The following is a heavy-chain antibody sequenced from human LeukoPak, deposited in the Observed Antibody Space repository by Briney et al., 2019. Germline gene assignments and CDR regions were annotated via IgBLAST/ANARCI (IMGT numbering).Heavy chain of an antibody. J-gene: IGHJ5*02. V-gene: IGHV3-33*01. CDR3: ARDLRGLDP. Sequence: GRSLRLSCAASGFTLSSYGMHWVRQAPGKGLEWVAVLWSDGSNKYYANSVKGRFTLSRDNSKNTLYLQMSSLRAEDTAVYYCARDLRGLDPWGQGTLVTVSS. CDR2: LWSDGSNK. CDR1: GFTLSSYG.